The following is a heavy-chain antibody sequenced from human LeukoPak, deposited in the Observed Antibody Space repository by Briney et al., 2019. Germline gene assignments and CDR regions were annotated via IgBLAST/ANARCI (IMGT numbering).Heavy chain of an antibody. CDR3: ARGYSSGWFSPPFDY. CDR2: MYTSGST. J-gene: IGHJ4*02. Sequence: PSETLSLTCTVSGGSISSYYWSWIRQPAGKGLEWIGRMYTSGSTNYNPSLKSRVTMSVDTSKNQFSLKLSSVTAADTAVYYCARGYSSGWFSPPFDYWGQGTLVTVSS. V-gene: IGHV4-4*07. CDR1: GGSISSYY. D-gene: IGHD6-19*01.